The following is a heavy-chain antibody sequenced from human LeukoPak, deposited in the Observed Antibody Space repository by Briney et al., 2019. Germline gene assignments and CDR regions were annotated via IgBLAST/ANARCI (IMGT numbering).Heavy chain of an antibody. D-gene: IGHD6-19*01. CDR2: ISAYNGNT. CDR1: GYTFITYD. V-gene: IGHV1-18*01. Sequence: ASVAVSFKASGYTFITYDISWVRQAPGQGLEWMGWISAYNGNTNYAQKLQGRVTMTTESSTNTAYMELRSLRSDDTAVYYCARSAVADTLSAYYFGYWGQGTLVTVSS. J-gene: IGHJ4*02. CDR3: ARSAVADTLSAYYFGY.